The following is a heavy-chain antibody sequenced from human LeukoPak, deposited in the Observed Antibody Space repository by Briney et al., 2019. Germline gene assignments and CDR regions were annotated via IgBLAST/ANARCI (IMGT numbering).Heavy chain of an antibody. CDR2: ISYDGSNK. CDR3: ARVAAEVVGVPGAIGFGWLRRDSYYMDV. V-gene: IGHV3-30*04. Sequence: GGSLRLSCAASGFTFSSYAMHWVRQAPGKGLEWVAVISYDGSNKYYADSVKGRFTISRDNSKNTLYLQMNSLRAADTAVYYCARVAAEVVGVPGAIGFGWLRRDSYYMDVWGKGTTVTVSS. D-gene: IGHD2-2*02. CDR1: GFTFSSYA. J-gene: IGHJ6*03.